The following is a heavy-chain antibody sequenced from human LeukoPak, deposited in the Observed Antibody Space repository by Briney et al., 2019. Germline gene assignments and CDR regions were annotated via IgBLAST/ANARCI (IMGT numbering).Heavy chain of an antibody. D-gene: IGHD7-27*01. Sequence: SETLSLTCAVYGGSFSGYYWSWIRQPPGKGLEWIGEINHSGSTNYNPSLKSRVTISLDTSKNQFSLKLSSVTAADTAVYYCARNWDYQMDVWGKGTTVTVSS. CDR1: GGSFSGYY. CDR3: ARNWDYQMDV. CDR2: INHSGST. J-gene: IGHJ6*03. V-gene: IGHV4-34*01.